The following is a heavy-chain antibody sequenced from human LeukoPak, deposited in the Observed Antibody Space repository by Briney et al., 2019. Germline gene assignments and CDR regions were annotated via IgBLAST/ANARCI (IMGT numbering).Heavy chain of an antibody. J-gene: IGHJ5*02. CDR1: GGSFSGYY. Sequence: PSETLSLTCAVYGGSFSGYYWSWIRQPPGKGLEWIGEINHSGSTNYNPSLKSRVTISVDTSKNQFSLKLSSVTAADTAVYYCARQPLYYYDSSGYNWFDPWGQGTLVTVSS. D-gene: IGHD3-22*01. V-gene: IGHV4-34*01. CDR3: ARQPLYYYDSSGYNWFDP. CDR2: INHSGST.